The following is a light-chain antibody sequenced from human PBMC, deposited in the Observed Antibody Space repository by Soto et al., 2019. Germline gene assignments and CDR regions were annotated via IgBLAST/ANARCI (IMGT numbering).Light chain of an antibody. Sequence: QSALTQPASVSGSPGQSFTISCTGTSSDVGAHHSVSWYQQHPGKAPKLIIFDVSNRPSGVSNRFSGSKSGNTASLTISGLHDEDDADYYCSSFTDTGTVMFGGGTKVTVL. CDR3: SSFTDTGTVM. CDR1: SSDVGAHHS. CDR2: DVS. J-gene: IGLJ3*02. V-gene: IGLV2-14*03.